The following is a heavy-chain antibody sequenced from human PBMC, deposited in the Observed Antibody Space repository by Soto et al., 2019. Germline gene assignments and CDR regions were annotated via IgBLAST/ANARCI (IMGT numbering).Heavy chain of an antibody. V-gene: IGHV4-30-2*01. D-gene: IGHD2-15*01. CDR1: GGSISSSPYS. J-gene: IGHJ3*02. Sequence: QLHLQESGSGLVKPSQTLSLTCAVSGGSISSSPYSWSWIRQPPGQHLEWIGYILQSGIAYYTPCPKRRATLLLDTSKNQFTLSLSSMTAGDTSVYYCARTGSRNGGNAFDTWGKGTIVTVAS. CDR2: ILQSGIA. CDR3: ARTGSRNGGNAFDT.